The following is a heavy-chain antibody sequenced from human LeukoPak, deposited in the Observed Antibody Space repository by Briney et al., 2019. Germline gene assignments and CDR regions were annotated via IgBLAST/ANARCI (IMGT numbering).Heavy chain of an antibody. CDR3: ARINWGWVGYFDY. V-gene: IGHV4-34*01. CDR1: GGSISSYY. Sequence: PSETLSLTCTVSGGSISSYYWSWIRQPPGKGLEWIGEINHSGSTNYNPSLKSRVTISVDTSKNQFSLKLSSVTAADTAVYYCARINWGWVGYFDYWGQGTLVTVSS. CDR2: INHSGST. D-gene: IGHD7-27*01. J-gene: IGHJ4*02.